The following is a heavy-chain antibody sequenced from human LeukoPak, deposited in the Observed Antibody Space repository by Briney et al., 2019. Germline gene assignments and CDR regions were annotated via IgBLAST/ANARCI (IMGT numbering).Heavy chain of an antibody. V-gene: IGHV1-2*02. CDR3: ARVRLADERAWAY. D-gene: IGHD3-3*02. CDR2: ITPKSGDT. CDR1: GYTFSDFY. Sequence: APVRVSCKASGYTFSDFYIHWVRQAPGQGLEYVGWITPKSGDTYSPQRFQGRVTMTRDASISTANMELSSLRSDDTAVYFCARVRLADERAWAYWGQGTLVTVSS. J-gene: IGHJ4*02.